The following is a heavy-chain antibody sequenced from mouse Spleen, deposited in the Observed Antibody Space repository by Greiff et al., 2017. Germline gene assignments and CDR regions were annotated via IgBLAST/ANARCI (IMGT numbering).Heavy chain of an antibody. Sequence: EVHLVESGGDLVKPGGSLKLSCAASGFTFSSYGMSWVRQTPDKRLEWVATISSGGSYTYYPDSVKGRFTISRDNAKNTLYLQMSSLKSEDTAMYYCARRRTGTEYFDYWGQGTTLTVSS. J-gene: IGHJ2*01. CDR3: ARRRTGTEYFDY. CDR2: ISSGGSYT. CDR1: GFTFSSYG. V-gene: IGHV5-6*01. D-gene: IGHD4-1*01.